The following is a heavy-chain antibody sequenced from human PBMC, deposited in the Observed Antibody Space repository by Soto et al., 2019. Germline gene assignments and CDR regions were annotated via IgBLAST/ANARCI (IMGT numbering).Heavy chain of an antibody. J-gene: IGHJ4*02. CDR3: ARGGYGDYSDY. CDR2: ISSNGGST. D-gene: IGHD4-17*01. Sequence: EVQLVESGGGLVQPGGSLRLSCAASGFTFSNYGMNWVRQAPGKGLEYVSAISSNGGSTYYASSVKARFAISRDNSKNTLYLQMGSLRADDMAVYYCARGGYGDYSDYWGQGTLVTVSS. V-gene: IGHV3-64*01. CDR1: GFTFSNYG.